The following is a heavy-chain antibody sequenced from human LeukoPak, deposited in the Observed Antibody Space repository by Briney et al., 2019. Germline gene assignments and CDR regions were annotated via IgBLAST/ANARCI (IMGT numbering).Heavy chain of an antibody. Sequence: PGESLKISCKGSGYSFTSYWIGWVRQMPGKGLEWMGIIYPGDSDTRYSPSFQGQVTISADKSISTAYLQWSSLKASDTAMYYCARLGSWFGESYYFDYWGQGTLVTVSS. V-gene: IGHV5-51*01. CDR2: IYPGDSDT. CDR3: ARLGSWFGESYYFDY. J-gene: IGHJ4*02. D-gene: IGHD3-10*01. CDR1: GYSFTSYW.